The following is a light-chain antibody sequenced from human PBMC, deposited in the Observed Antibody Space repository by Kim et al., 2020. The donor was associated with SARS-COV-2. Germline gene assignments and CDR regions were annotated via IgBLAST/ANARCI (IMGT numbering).Light chain of an antibody. CDR3: SAWDDSLGGRL. V-gene: IGLV1-47*02. Sequence: GQSVTISCSGGNSNIGKTFVYWYQQIPGTAPKLLIYANTQRPSGVPDRFSGSKSGTSASLTISGLRSDDEAEYYCSAWDDSLGGRLFGGGTQLTVL. CDR1: NSNIGKTF. CDR2: ANT. J-gene: IGLJ3*02.